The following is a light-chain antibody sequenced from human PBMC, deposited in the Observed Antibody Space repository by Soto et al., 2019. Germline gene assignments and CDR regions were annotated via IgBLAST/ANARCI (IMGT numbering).Light chain of an antibody. Sequence: ETVLTQSPGTLSLSPGERATLSCRASQSVSSNYLAWYQQKPGQAPRLLIYSASSRATGIPDRFSGSGSGTDFTLTISRLEPEDFAVYYCQQYGSSLYTFGQGTKLEIK. J-gene: IGKJ2*01. CDR3: QQYGSSLYT. V-gene: IGKV3-20*01. CDR2: SAS. CDR1: QSVSSNY.